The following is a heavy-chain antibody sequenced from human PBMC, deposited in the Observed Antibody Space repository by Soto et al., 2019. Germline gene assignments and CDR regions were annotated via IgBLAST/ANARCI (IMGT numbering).Heavy chain of an antibody. V-gene: IGHV3-7*05. Sequence: EVQLVESGGGLVQPGGSLRLSCAASGFTLSTAWMTWVRQAPGKGLEWVANIKEDGSEKYYVDSVKGRFTISRDNAKNSLDLQMNSLKAEDTAVYYCVRSYDYWGQGTRVIVSS. CDR1: GFTLSTAW. J-gene: IGHJ4*02. CDR2: IKEDGSEK. CDR3: VRSYDY.